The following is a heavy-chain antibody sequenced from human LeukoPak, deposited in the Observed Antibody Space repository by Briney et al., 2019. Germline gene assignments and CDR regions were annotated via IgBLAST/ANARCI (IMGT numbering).Heavy chain of an antibody. CDR1: GFTFSSYA. CDR3: ARVPMIAARPRYFQH. V-gene: IGHV3-23*01. CDR2: ISGSGGST. J-gene: IGHJ1*01. Sequence: RGSLRLSCAASGFTFSSYAMSWVRQAPGKGLEWVSAISGSGGSTYYADSVKGRFTISRDNSKNTLYLQMNSLRAEDTAVYYCARVPMIAARPRYFQHWGQGTLVTVSS. D-gene: IGHD6-6*01.